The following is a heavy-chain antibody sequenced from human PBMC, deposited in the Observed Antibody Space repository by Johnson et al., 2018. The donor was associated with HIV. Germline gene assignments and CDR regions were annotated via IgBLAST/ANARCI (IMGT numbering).Heavy chain of an antibody. CDR3: ARDPDPFREYHGDAFDI. Sequence: QVQLVESGGGVVQPGRSLRLSCAASGFTFSSYAMHWVRQAPGKGLEWVAVISYDGSNKYYADSVKGRFTISRDSSKDTLYVQMNSLRGEDTAFYYCARDPDPFREYHGDAFDIWGQGTMVTVSS. CDR2: ISYDGSNK. D-gene: IGHD3-10*01. J-gene: IGHJ3*02. V-gene: IGHV3-30-3*01. CDR1: GFTFSSYA.